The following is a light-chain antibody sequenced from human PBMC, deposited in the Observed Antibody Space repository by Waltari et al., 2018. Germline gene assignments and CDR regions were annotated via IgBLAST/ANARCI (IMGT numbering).Light chain of an antibody. CDR1: QRISNY. Sequence: DIQMTQSPSSLSASAGDRVTITCRASQRISNYLNWYQQKPGKAPNLLIYAASSLQSGVPSRFSGSGSGTEFTLTINSLQPEDFATYYCQQYGSSQLTFGGGTKVEVK. J-gene: IGKJ4*01. V-gene: IGKV1-39*01. CDR3: QQYGSSQLT. CDR2: AAS.